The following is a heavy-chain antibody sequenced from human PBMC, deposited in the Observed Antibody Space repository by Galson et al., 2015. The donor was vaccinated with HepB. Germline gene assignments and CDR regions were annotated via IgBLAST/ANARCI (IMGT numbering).Heavy chain of an antibody. Sequence: SLRLSCAAAGVTFNRFAMTWVRQTPGKGLEWVSSISGNGGSTHYADSVKGRFTISRDNSQNTLYLQMSSLRAEDTAHYYCARDGRYYGTDLGAHHWGQGTLVVVSS. CDR3: ARDGRYYGTDLGAHH. CDR1: GVTFNRFA. V-gene: IGHV3-23*01. J-gene: IGHJ1*01. D-gene: IGHD3-10*01. CDR2: ISGNGGST.